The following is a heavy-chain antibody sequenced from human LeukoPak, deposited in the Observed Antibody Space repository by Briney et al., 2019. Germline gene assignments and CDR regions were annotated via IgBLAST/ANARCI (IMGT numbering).Heavy chain of an antibody. J-gene: IGHJ4*02. Sequence: GGSLRLSCAASGFTFSSYAMHWVRQAPGKGLEWVSTIDDSGVTTYYADSVKGRFTISRDDSKSTLFLQMNSLRAEDTAIYYCAKSSATYHYDYWGQGILVTVSS. CDR2: IDDSGVTT. CDR3: AKSSATYHYDY. V-gene: IGHV3-23*01. D-gene: IGHD3-10*01. CDR1: GFTFSSYA.